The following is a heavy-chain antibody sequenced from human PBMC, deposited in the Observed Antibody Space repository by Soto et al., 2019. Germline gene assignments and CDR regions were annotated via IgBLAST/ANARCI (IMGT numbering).Heavy chain of an antibody. CDR2: IYYSGST. Sequence: QVQLQESGPGLVKPSQTLSLTCTVSGGSISSGDYYWSWIRQPPGKGLEWIGYIYYSGSTYYTPSLKGRVTISVDTSKSQFSLKLSSVTAADTAVYYWARESPRYGMDVWGQGTTVTVSS. CDR3: ARESPRYGMDV. V-gene: IGHV4-30-4*01. CDR1: GGSISSGDYY. J-gene: IGHJ6*02.